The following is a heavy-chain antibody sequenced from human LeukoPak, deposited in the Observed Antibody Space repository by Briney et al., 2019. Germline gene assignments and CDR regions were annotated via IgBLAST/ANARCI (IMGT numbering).Heavy chain of an antibody. D-gene: IGHD3-10*01. CDR2: MNPNSGNT. V-gene: IGHV1-8*01. Sequence: ASVKVSCKASGYTFTCYDINWVRQATGQGLEWMGWMNPNSGNTGYAQKLQGRVTMTRNTSISTAYMELSSLRSEDTAVYYCARGLDYYGSGSYYTWFDPWGQGTLVTVSS. CDR3: ARGLDYYGSGSYYTWFDP. J-gene: IGHJ5*02. CDR1: GYTFTCYD.